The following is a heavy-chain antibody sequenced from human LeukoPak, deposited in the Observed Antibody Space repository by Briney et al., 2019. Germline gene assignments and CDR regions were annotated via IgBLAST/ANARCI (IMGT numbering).Heavy chain of an antibody. D-gene: IGHD3-22*01. J-gene: IGHJ4*02. Sequence: PGGSLRLSCAASGFTFSTYGMNWVRQAPGKGLEWVSSISSSSSYIYYADSVKGRFTISRDNAKNSLYLQMNSLRAEDTAVYYCARDHRGYYYDSSGYYLDYWGQGTLVTVSS. CDR2: ISSSSSYI. CDR1: GFTFSTYG. CDR3: ARDHRGYYYDSSGYYLDY. V-gene: IGHV3-21*01.